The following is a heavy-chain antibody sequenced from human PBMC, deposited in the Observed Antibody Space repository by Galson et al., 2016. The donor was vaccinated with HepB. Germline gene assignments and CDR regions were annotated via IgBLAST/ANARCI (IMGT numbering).Heavy chain of an antibody. Sequence: TLSLTCAVSGGSISSGGYSWSWIRQPPGKGLEWIGYIFHRGSTYYNPSLKSRVTISVDRSKNQFSLNLSPVTAADTAVYYCARGLGGPTVTAYFEYWGQGTLVTVSS. CDR3: ARGLGGPTVTAYFEY. D-gene: IGHD4-17*01. J-gene: IGHJ4*02. V-gene: IGHV4-30-2*01. CDR2: IFHRGST. CDR1: GGSISSGGYS.